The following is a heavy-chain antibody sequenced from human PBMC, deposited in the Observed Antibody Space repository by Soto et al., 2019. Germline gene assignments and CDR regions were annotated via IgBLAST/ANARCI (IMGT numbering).Heavy chain of an antibody. Sequence: TSETLSLTCTVSGGSISSGGYYWSWIRQHPGKGLEWIGYIYYSGSTYYNPSLKSRVTISVDTSKNQFSLKLSSVTAADTAVYYCARRGLRYFDWYYFDYWGQGTLVTVSS. CDR1: GGSISSGGYY. V-gene: IGHV4-31*03. J-gene: IGHJ4*02. CDR2: IYYSGST. D-gene: IGHD3-9*01. CDR3: ARRGLRYFDWYYFDY.